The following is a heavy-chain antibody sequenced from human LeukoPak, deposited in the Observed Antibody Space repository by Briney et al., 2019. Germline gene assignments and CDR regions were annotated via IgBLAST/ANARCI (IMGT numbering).Heavy chain of an antibody. CDR3: ARRIVGVIDAFDY. CDR2: VLHSGAT. CDR1: GGSISSPSSY. D-gene: IGHD1-26*01. J-gene: IGHJ4*02. Sequence: SETLSLTCTVSGGSISSPSSYWGWIRQPPGKGLEWIATVLHSGATFYSPSLEGRLTISIDTSTNQFSLKMTSMTAADTAVYYCARRIVGVIDAFDYWGQGALVTVSS. V-gene: IGHV4-39*01.